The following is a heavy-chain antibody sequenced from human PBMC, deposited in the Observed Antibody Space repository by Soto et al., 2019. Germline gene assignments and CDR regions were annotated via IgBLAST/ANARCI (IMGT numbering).Heavy chain of an antibody. CDR2: IYYSGST. CDR3: ARAPNYYYYGMDV. Sequence: QVQLQESGPGLVKPSQTLSLTCTVSGGSISSGGYYWSWIRQHPGKGLEWIGYIYYSGSTYYNPSLKSRVXXSXDXCKNQFSLKLSSVTAADTAVYYCARAPNYYYYGMDVWGQGTTVTVSS. V-gene: IGHV4-31*03. CDR1: GGSISSGGYY. J-gene: IGHJ6*02.